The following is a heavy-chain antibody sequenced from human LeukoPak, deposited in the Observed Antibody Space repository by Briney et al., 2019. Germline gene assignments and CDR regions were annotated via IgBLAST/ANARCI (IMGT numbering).Heavy chain of an antibody. D-gene: IGHD6-19*01. Sequence: PGGSLRLSCEASGFTFSSYWMTWVRQAPGKGLEWLANIKEDGSIQYYLDSVRGRFTISRDNAKTSVYLQLNSLRADDTAVYYCARDVWTGVAVSDYWGQGTLVTVSS. V-gene: IGHV3-7*01. CDR3: ARDVWTGVAVSDY. J-gene: IGHJ4*02. CDR1: GFTFSSYW. CDR2: IKEDGSIQ.